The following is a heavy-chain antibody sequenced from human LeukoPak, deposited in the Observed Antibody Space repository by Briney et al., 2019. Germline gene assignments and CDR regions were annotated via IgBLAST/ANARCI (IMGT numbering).Heavy chain of an antibody. CDR1: GFTFTSYS. D-gene: IGHD6-19*01. CDR3: ARESESSGWYDY. Sequence: QPGGSLRLSCAASGFTFTSYSMNWVRQAPGKGLEWVSLISGDGGSTFYADSVKGRFTISRDNSKNSLYLQMNSLRSDDTALYYCARESESSGWYDYWGQGTLVTVSS. V-gene: IGHV3-43*02. J-gene: IGHJ4*02. CDR2: ISGDGGST.